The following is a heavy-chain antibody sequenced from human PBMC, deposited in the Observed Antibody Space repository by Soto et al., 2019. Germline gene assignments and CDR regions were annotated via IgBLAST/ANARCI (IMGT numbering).Heavy chain of an antibody. J-gene: IGHJ6*02. CDR1: GFTFSSYA. D-gene: IGHD6-13*01. Sequence: LKLSCAASGFTFSSYAMSWVRQAPGKGLEWVSAISGSGGSTYYADSVKGRFTISRDNSKNTLYLQMNSLRAEDTAVYYCAKASHSYSSSWYGSYYYYGMDVWGQGTTVTVSS. V-gene: IGHV3-23*01. CDR3: AKASHSYSSSWYGSYYYYGMDV. CDR2: ISGSGGST.